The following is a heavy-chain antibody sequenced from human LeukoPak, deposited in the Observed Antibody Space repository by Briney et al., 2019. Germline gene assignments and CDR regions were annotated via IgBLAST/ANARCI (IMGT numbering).Heavy chain of an antibody. Sequence: GGSLRLSCAASGFIVSNYYMSWVRQAPGQGLEWVSVFYSGGSTHYADSVKGRFTISRDNSRNTLYLQMNSLRAEDTAVYYCAKGGSSFDYWGQGTLVTVSS. CDR1: GFIVSNYY. J-gene: IGHJ4*02. CDR3: AKGGSSFDY. D-gene: IGHD6-25*01. V-gene: IGHV3-66*01. CDR2: FYSGGST.